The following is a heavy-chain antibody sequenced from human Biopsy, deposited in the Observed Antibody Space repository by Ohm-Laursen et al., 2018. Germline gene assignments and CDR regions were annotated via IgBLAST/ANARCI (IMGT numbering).Heavy chain of an antibody. CDR2: IIPIFQTT. J-gene: IGHJ5*02. D-gene: IGHD3-10*01. CDR3: ATVRGLVWFGELIA. V-gene: IGHV1-69*06. CDR1: GGTFSASG. Sequence: SVSVSCTVIGGTFSASGIGWVCLAPGRGLGFVLGIIPIFQTTHYAQSFQGRVTIVADKSTSTAYMELSSLRSDDTALYYCATVRGLVWFGELIAWGQGTLVTVSS.